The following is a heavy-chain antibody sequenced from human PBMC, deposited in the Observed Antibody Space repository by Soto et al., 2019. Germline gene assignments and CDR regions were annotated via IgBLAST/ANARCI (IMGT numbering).Heavy chain of an antibody. CDR1: GDSITNFH. Sequence: SETLSLTCSVFGDSITNFHWSWIRQPPGKGLEWIGYVYFSGSTKYNPSLKSRVIMSIDTSKNEFPLKLTSVTAADSAAYFCAAYDSEGYFDYWGQGALVTVSS. CDR2: VYFSGST. CDR3: AAYDSEGYFDY. J-gene: IGHJ4*02. V-gene: IGHV4-59*03. D-gene: IGHD3-9*01.